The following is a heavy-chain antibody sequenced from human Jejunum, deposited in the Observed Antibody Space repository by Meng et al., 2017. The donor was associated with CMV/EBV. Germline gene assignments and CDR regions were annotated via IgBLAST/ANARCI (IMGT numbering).Heavy chain of an antibody. CDR3: ARGAGGFDQ. J-gene: IGHJ4*02. CDR2: INNDGSTP. Sequence: SCVGSGFTFGNYWMHWVRQAPGRGRVWVSHINNDGSTPTYADSVKGRFTISRDNAKNTLYLQMNSLRVEDTAVYYCARGAGGFDQWGQGALVTVSS. V-gene: IGHV3-74*03. D-gene: IGHD3-10*01. CDR1: GFTFGNYW.